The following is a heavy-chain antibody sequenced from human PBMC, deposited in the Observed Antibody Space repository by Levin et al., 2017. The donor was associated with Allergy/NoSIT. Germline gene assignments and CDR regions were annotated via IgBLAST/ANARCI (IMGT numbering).Heavy chain of an antibody. CDR1: GYTFTNYG. V-gene: IGHV1-18*01. Sequence: ASVKVSCKASGYTFTNYGISWVRQAPGQGLEWMGWISAYNGNTHYAQKVKGRVTMTTDTSTSTAYMELRSLRSDDTAVYYCARDPIKLWFGESSPRYFQHWGQGTLVTVSS. J-gene: IGHJ1*01. CDR2: ISAYNGNT. D-gene: IGHD3-10*01. CDR3: ARDPIKLWFGESSPRYFQH.